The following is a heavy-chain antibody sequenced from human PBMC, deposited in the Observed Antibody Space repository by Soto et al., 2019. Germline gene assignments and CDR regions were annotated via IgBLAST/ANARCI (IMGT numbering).Heavy chain of an antibody. J-gene: IGHJ6*02. CDR2: IIPIFGTA. D-gene: IGHD2-2*01. V-gene: IGHV1-69*06. Sequence: QVQLVQSGAEVKKPGSSVKVSCKASGGTFSSYAISWVRQAPGQGLEWMGGIIPIFGTANYAQKFQGRVTITADKATSTAYRELSSLRSEDTAVYYCASGPGYCSSTSCYLLYYYYGMDVWGQGTTVTVAS. CDR1: GGTFSSYA. CDR3: ASGPGYCSSTSCYLLYYYYGMDV.